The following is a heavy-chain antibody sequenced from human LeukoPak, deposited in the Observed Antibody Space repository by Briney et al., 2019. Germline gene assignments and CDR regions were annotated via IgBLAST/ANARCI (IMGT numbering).Heavy chain of an antibody. CDR1: GYTFTSYG. Sequence: ASVKVSCKASGYTFTSYGISWVRQAPGQGLAWMGWISAYNDNTNYAQKVQGRVTMTTDTSTSTAYMELRSLRSDDTAVYYCARDRRDGYNFYYYYYMDVWGKGTTVTVSS. D-gene: IGHD5-24*01. CDR3: ARDRRDGYNFYYYYYMDV. J-gene: IGHJ6*03. V-gene: IGHV1-18*01. CDR2: ISAYNDNT.